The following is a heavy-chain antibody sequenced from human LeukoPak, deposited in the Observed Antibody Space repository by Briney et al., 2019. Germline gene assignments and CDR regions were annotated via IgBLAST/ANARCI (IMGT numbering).Heavy chain of an antibody. CDR1: GYTFTGYY. D-gene: IGHD3-22*01. J-gene: IGHJ3*02. V-gene: IGHV1-2*06. CDR3: AGEDNSSGYRPFDI. CDR2: INPNNGGT. Sequence: ASVKVSCKAPGYTFTGYYIHWVRQAPGQGLEWMGRINPNNGGTNYAQKFQGRVTMTRDMSMSTAYMESSRLRSVDTAVYYCAGEDNSSGYRPFDIWGQGTMVTVPS.